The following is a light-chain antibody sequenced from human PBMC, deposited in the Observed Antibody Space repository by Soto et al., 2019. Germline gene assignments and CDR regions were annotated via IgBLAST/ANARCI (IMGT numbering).Light chain of an antibody. J-gene: IGLJ1*01. CDR2: GNN. V-gene: IGLV1-40*01. CDR3: QSYDSSLSEV. Sequence: QSVLTQPPSESGAPGQRVTISCTGSSSNIGAGYDVHWYQQLPGTAPKLLIYGNNNRPSGVPDRFSGSKSGTSASLAITGLQAEDEADYYCQSYDSSLSEVFGTGTKVTVL. CDR1: SSNIGAGYD.